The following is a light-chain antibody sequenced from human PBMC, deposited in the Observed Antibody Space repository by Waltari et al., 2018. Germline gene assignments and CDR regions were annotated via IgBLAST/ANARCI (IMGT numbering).Light chain of an antibody. V-gene: IGLV1-47*01. CDR3: AAWDDSLSGPGV. J-gene: IGLJ2*01. Sequence: QSVLTQPPSASGTPGPRVTISCSGSSSNIGSNYVYWYQQLPGTTPKLLSYRNNQRPSGVPDRFSGSKSGTSASLAISGLRSEDEADYYCAAWDDSLSGPGVFGGGTKLTVL. CDR2: RNN. CDR1: SSNIGSNY.